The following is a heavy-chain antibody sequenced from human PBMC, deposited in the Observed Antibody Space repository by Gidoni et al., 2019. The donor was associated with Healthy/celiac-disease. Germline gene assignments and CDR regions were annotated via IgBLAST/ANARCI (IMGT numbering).Heavy chain of an antibody. V-gene: IGHV4-39*07. CDR1: GGSIRSSSYY. J-gene: IGHJ4*02. Sequence: QLQLQESGPGLVKPSETLSLPCTVSGGSIRSSSYYWGWIRQPPGKGLEWIGSIYYSGSTYYNPSLKSRVTISVDTSKNQFSLKLSSVTAADTAVYYCFGRNGWGFDYWGQGTLVTVSS. CDR2: IYYSGST. CDR3: FGRNGWGFDY. D-gene: IGHD1-1*01.